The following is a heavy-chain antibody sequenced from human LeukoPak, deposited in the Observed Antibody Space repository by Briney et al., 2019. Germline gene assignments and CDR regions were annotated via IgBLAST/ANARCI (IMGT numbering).Heavy chain of an antibody. CDR1: GGSISSGGYY. CDR3: ARAPRYCSSTSCYGKNFDY. V-gene: IGHV4-31*03. D-gene: IGHD2-2*01. CDR2: IYYSGST. Sequence: SQTLSLTCTVSGGSISSGGYYWSWIRQHPGKSLEWIGYIYYSGSTYYNPSLKSRVTISVDTSKNQFSLKLSSVTAADTAVYYCARAPRYCSSTSCYGKNFDYWGQGTLVTVSS. J-gene: IGHJ4*02.